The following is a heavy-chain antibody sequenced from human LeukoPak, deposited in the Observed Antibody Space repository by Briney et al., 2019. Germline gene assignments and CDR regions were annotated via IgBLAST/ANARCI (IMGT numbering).Heavy chain of an antibody. Sequence: SVKVSCKASGGTFSSYAISWVRQAPGQGLEWMGGIIPIFGTANYAQKFQGRITIAADESTSTAYMELSSLRSEDTAVYYCARDREMATGVFDYWGLGTLVTVSS. CDR1: GGTFSSYA. J-gene: IGHJ4*02. CDR3: ARDREMATGVFDY. CDR2: IIPIFGTA. D-gene: IGHD5-24*01. V-gene: IGHV1-69*13.